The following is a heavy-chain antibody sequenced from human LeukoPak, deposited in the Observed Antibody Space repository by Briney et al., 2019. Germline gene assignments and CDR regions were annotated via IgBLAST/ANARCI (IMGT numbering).Heavy chain of an antibody. D-gene: IGHD2-15*01. CDR3: AKGQRWELPLDF. CDR1: GFTFSSYA. V-gene: IGHV3-23*01. Sequence: GGSLRRSCAASGFTFSSYAMTWVRQAPGKGLEWVSAISDSGRSTYYADSVKGRFTSSRDVSKSTLYLQMSSLRAEDTALYYCAKGQRWELPLDFWGQGTLVTVSS. CDR2: ISDSGRST. J-gene: IGHJ4*02.